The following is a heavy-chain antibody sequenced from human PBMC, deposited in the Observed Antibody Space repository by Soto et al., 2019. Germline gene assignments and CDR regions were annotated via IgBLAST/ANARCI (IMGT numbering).Heavy chain of an antibody. CDR1: GYSLTSYY. Sequence: QVQLVQSGAEVKKPGASVKVSCKASGYSLTSYYMHWVRQAPGQGLEWMGIINPSGGSTSYAQKFQGRVTMTRDTSTSTVYMELSSLRSEATAVYSCASEYSSSSRYGMDVWGQGTTVTVSS. J-gene: IGHJ6*02. CDR2: INPSGGST. CDR3: ASEYSSSSRYGMDV. D-gene: IGHD6-6*01. V-gene: IGHV1-46*01.